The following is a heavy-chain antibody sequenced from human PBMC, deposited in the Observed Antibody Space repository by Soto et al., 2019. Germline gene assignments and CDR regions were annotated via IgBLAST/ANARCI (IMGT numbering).Heavy chain of an antibody. V-gene: IGHV1-69*12. Sequence: QVQLVQSGAEVKKPGSSVKVSCKASGGTFSSYAISWVRQAPGQGLEWMGGIIPIFGTANYAQKFQGRVTITADESTSTAYMEVSSLRSEDTAVYYCARNLDIVATTYYYYGMDVWGQGTTVTVSS. CDR2: IIPIFGTA. CDR1: GGTFSSYA. D-gene: IGHD5-12*01. CDR3: ARNLDIVATTYYYYGMDV. J-gene: IGHJ6*02.